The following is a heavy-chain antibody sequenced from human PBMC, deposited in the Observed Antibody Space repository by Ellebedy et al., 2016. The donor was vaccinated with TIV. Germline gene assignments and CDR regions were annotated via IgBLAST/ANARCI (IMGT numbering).Heavy chain of an antibody. CDR3: ATHYGGGGHDGFDI. V-gene: IGHV5-51*01. CDR1: GYRFTSYW. J-gene: IGHJ3*02. D-gene: IGHD4-23*01. Sequence: GESLKISCQGSGYRFTSYWIGWVRQMPGKGLEWMGIIYPGDDDTQYSPSFQGQVTISADKSSSTAYLQWSSLKASDTAMYYCATHYGGGGHDGFDIWGQGTTVIVSS. CDR2: IYPGDDDT.